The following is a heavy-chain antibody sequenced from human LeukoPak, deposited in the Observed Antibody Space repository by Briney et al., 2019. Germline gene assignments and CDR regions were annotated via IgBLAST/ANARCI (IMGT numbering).Heavy chain of an antibody. D-gene: IGHD3-3*01. Sequence: TASETLSLTCTVSGGSISSSSYYWGWIRQPPGKGLEWIGSIYYSGSTYYNPSLKSRVTISVDTSKNQFSLKLSSVTAADTAVYYCARDLKHSDFWSGYSLNWFDPWGQGTLVTVSS. V-gene: IGHV4-39*07. J-gene: IGHJ5*02. CDR1: GGSISSSSYY. CDR2: IYYSGST. CDR3: ARDLKHSDFWSGYSLNWFDP.